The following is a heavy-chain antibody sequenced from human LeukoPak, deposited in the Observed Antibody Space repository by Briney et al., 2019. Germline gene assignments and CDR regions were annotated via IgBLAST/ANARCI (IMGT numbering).Heavy chain of an antibody. CDR2: IRNGGST. J-gene: IGHJ4*02. Sequence: GGSLRLSCAASGFTFDDYGMSWVRQVPGKGLEWVSGIRNGGSTGYADSVKGRFTISRDNAKNSLYVQMNSLRAEDTALYYCARGAAGQRGFDYWGQGTLVTVSS. CDR1: GFTFDDYG. D-gene: IGHD4/OR15-4a*01. V-gene: IGHV3-20*04. CDR3: ARGAAGQRGFDY.